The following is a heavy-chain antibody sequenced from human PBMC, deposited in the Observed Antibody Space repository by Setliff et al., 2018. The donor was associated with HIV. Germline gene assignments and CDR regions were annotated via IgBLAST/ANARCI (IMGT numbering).Heavy chain of an antibody. CDR2: IFYTGST. Sequence: PSETLSLTCIVSGGSIISGGYYWSWIRQHPGKGLEWIGDIFYTGSTYYNPSLKSRVAISVDTSENQFSLKLNSVTAADTAVYYCARRGRDGVFIMFATGFDPWGQGALVTVSS. V-gene: IGHV4-39*01. D-gene: IGHD2-8*01. CDR1: GGSIISGGYY. CDR3: ARRGRDGVFIMFATGFDP. J-gene: IGHJ5*02.